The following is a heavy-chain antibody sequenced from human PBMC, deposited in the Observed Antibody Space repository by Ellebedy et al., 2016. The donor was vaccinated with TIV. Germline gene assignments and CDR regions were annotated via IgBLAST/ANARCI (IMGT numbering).Heavy chain of an antibody. CDR2: IWSDGSNK. CDR3: AREGLIKYGSGSYHYYGLDV. V-gene: IGHV3-33*08. D-gene: IGHD3-10*01. J-gene: IGHJ6*02. CDR1: GFIFSTYA. Sequence: GESLKISCAASGFIFSTYAMSWVRQTPGKGLEWVARIWSDGSNKHYADSVEGRFSISRDNFKNTLYLQMNGLRAEDTAVYYCAREGLIKYGSGSYHYYGLDVWGRGTTVTVSS.